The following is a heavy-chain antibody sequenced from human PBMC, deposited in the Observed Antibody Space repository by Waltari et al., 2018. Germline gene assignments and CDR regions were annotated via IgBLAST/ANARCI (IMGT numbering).Heavy chain of an antibody. Sequence: EVQLVESGGGLVQPGGSLRLSCAASGFTFSSYWMSWVRQAPGKGLEWVANIKQDGSEKYYVDSVKGRFTISRDNAKNSLYLQMNSLRAEDTAVYYCARYLKGIAVAGFDYWGQGTLVTVSS. CDR2: IKQDGSEK. V-gene: IGHV3-7*01. J-gene: IGHJ4*02. D-gene: IGHD6-19*01. CDR3: ARYLKGIAVAGFDY. CDR1: GFTFSSYW.